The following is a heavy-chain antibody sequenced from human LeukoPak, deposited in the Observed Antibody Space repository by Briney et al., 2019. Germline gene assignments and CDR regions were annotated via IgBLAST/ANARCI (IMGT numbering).Heavy chain of an antibody. CDR3: TADQFSLLSYYYYGMDV. CDR2: IKSKTDSGPT. J-gene: IGHJ6*02. Sequence: GGSLRLSCAASGFXFINAWITWVRQAPGKGLEWVGRIKSKTDSGPTEYAVPVRGRFTISRDDSKNTLYLQMNSLKTEDTAVYYCTADQFSLLSYYYYGMDVWGQGTTVTVSS. CDR1: GFXFINAW. D-gene: IGHD3-10*01. V-gene: IGHV3-15*01.